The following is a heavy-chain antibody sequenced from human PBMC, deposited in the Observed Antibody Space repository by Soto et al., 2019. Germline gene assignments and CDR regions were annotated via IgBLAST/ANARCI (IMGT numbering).Heavy chain of an antibody. V-gene: IGHV3-7*04. CDR2: ISPDGSEE. Sequence: EVQLVESGGGLVQPGGSLRLSCAASGFTFSGYWMTWVRQAPGKGLEGVANISPDGSEEYYVDSVKGRFTISRDNAKNSVYLQMNSLRGEDTALYYCTRDLNHDTGPSGQGTQVTVSS. D-gene: IGHD2-8*02. J-gene: IGHJ5*02. CDR3: TRDLNHDTGP. CDR1: GFTFSGYW.